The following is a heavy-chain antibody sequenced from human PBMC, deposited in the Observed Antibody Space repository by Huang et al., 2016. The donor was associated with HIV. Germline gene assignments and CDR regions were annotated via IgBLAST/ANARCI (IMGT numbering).Heavy chain of an antibody. Sequence: QVQLVESGGGVVQPGRSLRLSCAASGFIFSNYGMHWVRQGPGKGLEWVELISYDGSNKNYTGSVKGRFSISRDNSKNTLYLQMNSLRAEDTAVYYCALKGDSSGWEYFRHWGQGTLVTVSS. D-gene: IGHD6-19*01. CDR1: GFIFSNYG. V-gene: IGHV3-30*03. CDR2: ISYDGSNK. J-gene: IGHJ1*01. CDR3: ALKGDSSGWEYFRH.